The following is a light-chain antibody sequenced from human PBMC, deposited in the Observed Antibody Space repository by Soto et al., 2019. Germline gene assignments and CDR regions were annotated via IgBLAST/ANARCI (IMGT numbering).Light chain of an antibody. CDR1: QSINNW. V-gene: IGKV1-39*01. CDR2: GAF. Sequence: DIQMTQSPSSLSASVGDRVTITCRTSQSINNWLNWYQQKPGKAPKLLIYGAFNLHGGVPSRFSGSGAGTAFTLTINSLQPEDFAAYYCPQSYSPPWTFGQGTKVEIK. J-gene: IGKJ1*01. CDR3: PQSYSPPWT.